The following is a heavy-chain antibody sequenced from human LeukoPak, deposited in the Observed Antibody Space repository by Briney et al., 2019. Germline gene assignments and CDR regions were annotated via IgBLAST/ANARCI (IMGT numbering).Heavy chain of an antibody. V-gene: IGHV5-51*01. D-gene: IGHD1-26*01. CDR1: GYSFSSYW. J-gene: IGHJ4*02. CDR3: ARLSVVGATISYYDY. CDR2: IYPGDSDT. Sequence: GESLKISCKSSGYSFSSYWITWVRQLPGKGLEWMGIIYPGDSDTRYSPSFQGQVTISADKSISTAYLQWSSLKASDTAMYFCARLSVVGATISYYDYWGQGTLVTVSS.